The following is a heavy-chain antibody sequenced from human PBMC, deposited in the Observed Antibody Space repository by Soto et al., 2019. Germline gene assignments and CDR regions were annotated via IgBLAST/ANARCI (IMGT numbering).Heavy chain of an antibody. J-gene: IGHJ6*02. CDR2: IGNIDSII. CDR3: ARGDCSGDTCYGMDV. D-gene: IGHD2-15*01. V-gene: IGHV3-48*02. CDR1: GFSFSDHT. Sequence: GGSLRLSCTASGFSFSDHTMNWVRQAPGEGLEWVSYIGNIDSIIYYADSVKGRFIISRDNARNSVFLQMSSLRDEDTAVYYCARGDCSGDTCYGMDVWGQGTTVTVSS.